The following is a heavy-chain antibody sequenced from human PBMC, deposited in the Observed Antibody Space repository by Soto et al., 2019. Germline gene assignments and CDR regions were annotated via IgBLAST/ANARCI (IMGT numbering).Heavy chain of an antibody. CDR3: AKARVDSGYDFVLGKYYFDY. CDR2: ISGSGGST. V-gene: IGHV3-23*01. D-gene: IGHD5-12*01. J-gene: IGHJ4*02. Sequence: EVQLLESGGGLVQPGGSLRLSCAASGFTFSSYAMSWVRQAPGKGLEWVSAISGSGGSTYYADSVKGRFTISRDNSKNTLYLRMNSLRAEDTAVYYCAKARVDSGYDFVLGKYYFDYWGQGTLVTVSS. CDR1: GFTFSSYA.